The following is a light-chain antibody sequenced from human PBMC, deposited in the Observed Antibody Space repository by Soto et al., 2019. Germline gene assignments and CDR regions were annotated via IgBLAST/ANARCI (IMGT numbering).Light chain of an antibody. J-gene: IGKJ5*01. V-gene: IGKV3-20*01. Sequence: EIVLTQSPATLSLSPGERATLSCRASRSFASNYLAWYQQKPGQAPRLLIYGASSRTTGIPDRFSGSGSGTDFTLTISRLEPEDFAMYYCQQYGSSPPITFGQGTRLEI. CDR2: GAS. CDR3: QQYGSSPPIT. CDR1: RSFASNY.